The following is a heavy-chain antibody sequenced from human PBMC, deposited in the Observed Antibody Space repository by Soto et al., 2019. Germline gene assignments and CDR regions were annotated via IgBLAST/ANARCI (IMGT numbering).Heavy chain of an antibody. Sequence: SETLSLTCAVSGGSISSSNWWSWVRQPPGKGLEWIGEIYHSGSTNYNPSLKSRVTISVDKSKNQFSLKLSSVTAADTAVYYCARGLLVVPAAMPRNYYYYGMDVWGQGTTVTVSS. CDR3: ARGLLVVPAAMPRNYYYYGMDV. V-gene: IGHV4-4*02. CDR2: IYHSGST. CDR1: GGSISSSNW. D-gene: IGHD2-2*01. J-gene: IGHJ6*02.